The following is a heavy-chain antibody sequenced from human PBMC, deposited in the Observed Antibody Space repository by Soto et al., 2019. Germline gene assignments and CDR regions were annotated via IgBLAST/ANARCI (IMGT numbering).Heavy chain of an antibody. J-gene: IGHJ3*02. D-gene: IGHD3-22*01. Sequence: ASVKVSCKASGYTFTSYAMHWVRQAPGQRLEWMGWISAYNGNTNYAQKLQGRVTMTTDTSTSTAYMELRSLRSDDTAVYYCAVVVMIDAFDIWGQGTMVTVSS. CDR1: GYTFTSYA. V-gene: IGHV1-18*01. CDR3: AVVVMIDAFDI. CDR2: ISAYNGNT.